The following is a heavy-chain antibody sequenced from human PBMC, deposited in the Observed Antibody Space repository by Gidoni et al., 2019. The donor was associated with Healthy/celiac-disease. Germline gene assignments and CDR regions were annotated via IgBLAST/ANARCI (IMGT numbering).Heavy chain of an antibody. CDR3: AGSQSFLWFGELSYFDY. CDR2: IYYSGST. V-gene: IGHV4-59*08. J-gene: IGHJ4*02. D-gene: IGHD3-10*01. Sequence: QVQLQESGPGLVKPSETLSLTCTVSVASISSYYWSWIRQPPGKGLEWIGYIYYSGSTNYNPSLKSRVTISVDTSKNQFSLKLSSVTAADTAVYYCAGSQSFLWFGELSYFDYWGQGTLVTVSS. CDR1: VASISSYY.